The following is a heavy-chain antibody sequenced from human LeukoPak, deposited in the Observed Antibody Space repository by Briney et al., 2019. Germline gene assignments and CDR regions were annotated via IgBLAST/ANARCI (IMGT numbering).Heavy chain of an antibody. Sequence: GRSLRLSCAASGFTFSSYAMHWVRQAPGKGLEWVAVISYDGSNKYYADSVKGRFTISRDNSKNTLYLQMNSLRAEDTAVYYCARCSSTSCYGGFDPWGQGTLVTVSS. CDR3: ARCSSTSCYGGFDP. CDR1: GFTFSSYA. CDR2: ISYDGSNK. D-gene: IGHD2-2*01. J-gene: IGHJ5*02. V-gene: IGHV3-30-3*01.